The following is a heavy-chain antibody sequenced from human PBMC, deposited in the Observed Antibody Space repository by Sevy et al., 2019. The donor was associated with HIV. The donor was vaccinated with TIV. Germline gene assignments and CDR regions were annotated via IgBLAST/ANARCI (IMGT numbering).Heavy chain of an antibody. CDR2: IRYDGSTK. Sequence: GGSLILSCAASGFTFSSYEMNWVRQAPGKGLEWVAFIRYDGSTKYYADSVKGRFTISRDNSKNMLYLQMNSLRPEDTALYSCAKHRDTLAAAAYLDHWGQGTLVTVSS. J-gene: IGHJ4*02. V-gene: IGHV3-30*02. CDR1: GFTFSSYE. D-gene: IGHD6-13*01. CDR3: AKHRDTLAAAAYLDH.